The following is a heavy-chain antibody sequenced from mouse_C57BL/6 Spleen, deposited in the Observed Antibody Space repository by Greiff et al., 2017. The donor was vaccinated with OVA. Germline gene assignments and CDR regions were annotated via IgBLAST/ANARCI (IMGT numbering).Heavy chain of an antibody. CDR3: ARSDGYLFGY. J-gene: IGHJ2*01. CDR1: GYTFTSYT. CDR2: INPSSGYT. V-gene: IGHV1-4*01. Sequence: VQLQQSGAELARPGASVKMSCKASGYTFTSYTMHWVKQRPGQGLEWIGYINPSSGYTKYNQKFKDKATLTADKSSSTAYMQLSSLTSEDSAVDYCARSDGYLFGYWGQGTTLTVSS. D-gene: IGHD2-3*01.